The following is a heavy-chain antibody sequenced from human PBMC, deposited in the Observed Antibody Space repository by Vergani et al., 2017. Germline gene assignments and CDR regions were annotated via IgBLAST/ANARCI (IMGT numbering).Heavy chain of an antibody. V-gene: IGHV3-23*01. CDR2: ISGSGGST. J-gene: IGHJ2*01. D-gene: IGHD6-19*01. CDR3: ARDSSGWPGYFDL. Sequence: EVQLLESGGGLVQPGGSLRLSCAASGFTFSSYAMSWVRQAPGKGLEWVSAISGSGGSTYYADSVKGRFTIYRDNSKNTLYLQMNRLRAEDTAVYYCARDSSGWPGYFDLWGRGTLVTVSS. CDR1: GFTFSSYA.